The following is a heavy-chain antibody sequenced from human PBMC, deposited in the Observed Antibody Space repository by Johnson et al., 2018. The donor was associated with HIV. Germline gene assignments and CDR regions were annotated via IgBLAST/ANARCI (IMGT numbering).Heavy chain of an antibody. CDR2: IFSVGNT. V-gene: IGHV3-66*02. Sequence: EVQLVESGGALVQPGGSLRLSCAASGITVSSNYMRWVRQAPGKGLAWVSVIFSVGNTYYTDSVRGRFTISRDNSTNRVYLQMNSLRPEDTAVYYCARDGRDMVTRGAFDIWGQGTVVTVSS. J-gene: IGHJ3*02. D-gene: IGHD5-18*01. CDR3: ARDGRDMVTRGAFDI. CDR1: GITVSSNY.